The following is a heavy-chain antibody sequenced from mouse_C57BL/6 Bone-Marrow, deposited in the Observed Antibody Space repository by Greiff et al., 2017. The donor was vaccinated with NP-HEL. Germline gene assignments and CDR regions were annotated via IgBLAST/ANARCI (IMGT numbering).Heavy chain of an antibody. J-gene: IGHJ3*01. V-gene: IGHV1-81*01. CDR1: GYTFTSYG. CDR2: IYPRSGNT. Sequence: QVQLQQSGAELARPGASVKLSCKASGYTFTSYGISWVKQRTGQGLEWIGEIYPRSGNTYYNEQFKGKATLTADTSSSTAYMALRSLTSEYSAVYFFALDPAWFAYWGQGTLVTVSA. CDR3: ALDPAWFAY.